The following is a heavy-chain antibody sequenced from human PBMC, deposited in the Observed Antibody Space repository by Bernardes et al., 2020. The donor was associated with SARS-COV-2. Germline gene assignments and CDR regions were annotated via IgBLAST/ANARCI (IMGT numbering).Heavy chain of an antibody. CDR3: ARDLFWWSAADY. CDR1: GFTFSNFW. CDR2: INEDGNT. V-gene: IGHV3-74*01. D-gene: IGHD3-16*01. Sequence: GGSLRLSCAASGFTFSNFWMHWVRQVPGKGLVWVSRINEDGNTHYTDSVRGRFSISRDNSKNILYLQMNSLRGEDTAVYFCARDLFWWSAADYWGQGTLVTVS. J-gene: IGHJ4*02.